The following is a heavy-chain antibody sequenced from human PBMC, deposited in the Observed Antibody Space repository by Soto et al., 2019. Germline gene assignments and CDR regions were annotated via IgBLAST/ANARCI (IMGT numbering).Heavy chain of an antibody. CDR2: INHSGST. CDR1: GGSFSAYY. CDR3: ARGVGSAGVDY. J-gene: IGHJ4*02. Sequence: QVQLQQWGAGLLKPSETLSLTCAVYGGSFSAYYWSWIRQPPGKGLEWMGEINHSGSTNYNPSLKWRLTISVDRPQTQFALKLSSVTAADSAVGYCARGVGSAGVDYWGQGTLVTVSS. V-gene: IGHV4-34*01. D-gene: IGHD3-10*01.